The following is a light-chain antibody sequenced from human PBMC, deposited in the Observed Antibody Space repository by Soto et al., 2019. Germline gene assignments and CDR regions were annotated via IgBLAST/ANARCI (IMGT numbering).Light chain of an antibody. CDR2: TVS. V-gene: IGKV2-40*01. J-gene: IGKJ4*01. CDR1: QSLLYSSNNKNY. Sequence: DILMTQSSDSLAVSLGERATIDCRSSQSLLYSSNNKNYLAWYLQKPGQSPQLLIYTVSYRASGVPDRFSGSGSGTDSTLKISRVEAEDVGVYYCMQRIEFPLTFGGGTKVDIK. CDR3: MQRIEFPLT.